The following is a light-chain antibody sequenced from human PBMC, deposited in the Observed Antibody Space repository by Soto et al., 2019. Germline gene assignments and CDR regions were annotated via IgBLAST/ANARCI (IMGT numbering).Light chain of an antibody. Sequence: DIQITQSPSTLSASVGDRITITCRASQSVSSWLAWYQQKPGKAPKLLIYKASSLKSGVPSRFSGIGSGTELTLTISSLQPDDSATYDCQQYDSYPWTFGQGTKVDI. CDR1: QSVSSW. CDR2: KAS. J-gene: IGKJ1*01. CDR3: QQYDSYPWT. V-gene: IGKV1-5*03.